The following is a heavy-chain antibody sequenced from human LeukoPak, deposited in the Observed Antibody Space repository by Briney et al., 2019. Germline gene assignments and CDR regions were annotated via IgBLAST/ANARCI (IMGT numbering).Heavy chain of an antibody. V-gene: IGHV4-38-2*01. Sequence: SETLSLTCAVSGYSISSGYYWGWIRQPPGKGLEWIGSIYHSGSTYYNPSLKSRVTISVDTSKNQFSLKLSSVPAADTAVYYCARLRVAVAEHWGQGTLVTLSS. CDR3: ARLRVAVAEH. CDR1: GYSISSGYY. D-gene: IGHD6-19*01. J-gene: IGHJ4*02. CDR2: IYHSGST.